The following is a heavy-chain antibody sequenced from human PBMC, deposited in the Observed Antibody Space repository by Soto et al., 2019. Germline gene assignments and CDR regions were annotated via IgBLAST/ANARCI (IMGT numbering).Heavy chain of an antibody. CDR1: GGTFSSYA. J-gene: IGHJ6*02. D-gene: IGHD3-16*01. V-gene: IGHV1-69*06. CDR2: IIPIFGTA. CDR3: ARVYEGAGGGYYYYGMDV. Sequence: QVQLVQSGAEVKKPGSSVKVSCKASGGTFSSYAISWVRQAPGQGLEWMGGIIPIFGTANYAQKFQGRVTITADKYPSTAYMELSSRRSEDTAVYYFARVYEGAGGGYYYYGMDVWGQGTTFTVSS.